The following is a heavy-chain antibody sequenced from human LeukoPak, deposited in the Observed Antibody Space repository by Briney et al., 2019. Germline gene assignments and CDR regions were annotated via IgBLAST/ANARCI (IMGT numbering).Heavy chain of an antibody. CDR3: ASPRRGPGADY. V-gene: IGHV3-23*01. J-gene: IGHJ4*02. CDR1: GFTFKNYA. Sequence: GGALRLSCAASGFTFKNYAVSWVREALGEGVERVSLISGTGVTYYAGSVKGRFNTSRDDSKNTLYLQMNSLRAEDTALYYCASPRRGPGADYWGQGTLVTVSS. CDR2: ISGTGVT. D-gene: IGHD3-10*01.